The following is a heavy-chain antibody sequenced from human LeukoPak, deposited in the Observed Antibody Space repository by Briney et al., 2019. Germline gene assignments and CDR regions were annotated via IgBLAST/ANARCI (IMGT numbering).Heavy chain of an antibody. CDR3: ARVAGHFGAQGGGCLDY. J-gene: IGHJ4*02. D-gene: IGHD3-16*01. Sequence: SQTLSLTCSVSGGSISSADYFWSWIRQPPGKGLEWIGHMYHSGSAYYNPSLESRVTISVDRSKNQFSLQLTSVTAADTAVYYCARVAGHFGAQGGGCLDYWGQGTLATVSS. CDR2: MYHSGSA. CDR1: GGSISSADYF. V-gene: IGHV4-30-2*01.